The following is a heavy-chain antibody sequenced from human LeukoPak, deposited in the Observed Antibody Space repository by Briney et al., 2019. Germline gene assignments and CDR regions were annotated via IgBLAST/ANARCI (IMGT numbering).Heavy chain of an antibody. V-gene: IGHV3-30*03. D-gene: IGHD2-2*01. CDR2: ISYDGSNK. CDR3: ARDPRPAAKFGWSYYYGMDV. J-gene: IGHJ6*02. Sequence: PGRSLRLSCAASGFTFSSYGMHWVRQAPGKGLEWVAVISYDGSNKYYADSVKGRFTISRDNSKNTLYLQMNSLRAEDTAVYYCARDPRPAAKFGWSYYYGMDVWGQGTTVTVSS. CDR1: GFTFSSYG.